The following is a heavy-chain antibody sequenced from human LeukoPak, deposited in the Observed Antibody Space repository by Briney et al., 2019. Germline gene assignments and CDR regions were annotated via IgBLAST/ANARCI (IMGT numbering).Heavy chain of an antibody. CDR3: ARQGVVVVAATRSRYFDY. D-gene: IGHD2-15*01. CDR1: GGSIISDGYC. J-gene: IGHJ4*02. Sequence: SQTLSLTCTVSGGSIISDGYCWSWIRQHPGKGLEWIGYICYSGSTYYNPSLKSRVTISVDTSKNQFSLKLSSVTAADTAVYYCARQGVVVVAATRSRYFDYWGQGTLVTVSS. CDR2: ICYSGST. V-gene: IGHV4-31*03.